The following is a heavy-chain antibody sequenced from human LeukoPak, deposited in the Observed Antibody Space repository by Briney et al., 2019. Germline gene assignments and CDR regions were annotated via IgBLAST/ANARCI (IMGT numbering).Heavy chain of an antibody. J-gene: IGHJ4*02. V-gene: IGHV4-34*01. Sequence: SETLSLTCTVSGGSITSGEHYCSWIRQPPGKGLEWIGEINHSGSTNYNPSLKSRVTISVDTSKNQFSLKLSSVTAADTAVYYCARGRYDFWSGYYIQYYFDYWGQGTLVTVSS. CDR3: ARGRYDFWSGYYIQYYFDY. CDR2: INHSGST. CDR1: GGSITSGEHY. D-gene: IGHD3-3*01.